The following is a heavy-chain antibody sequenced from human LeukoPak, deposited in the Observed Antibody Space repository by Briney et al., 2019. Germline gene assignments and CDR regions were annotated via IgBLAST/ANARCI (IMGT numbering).Heavy chain of an antibody. CDR2: IPYDGSNK. Sequence: GGSLRLSCAASGFTFSSYGMHWVRQAPGKGLEWVAVIPYDGSNKYYADSVKGRFTISRDNSKNTLYLQMNSLRAEDTAVYYCAKEVGGDYYFDYWGQGTLVTVSS. J-gene: IGHJ4*02. D-gene: IGHD4-17*01. V-gene: IGHV3-30*18. CDR1: GFTFSSYG. CDR3: AKEVGGDYYFDY.